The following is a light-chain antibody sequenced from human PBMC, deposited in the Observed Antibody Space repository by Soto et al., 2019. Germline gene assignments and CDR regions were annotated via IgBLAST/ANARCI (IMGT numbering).Light chain of an antibody. J-gene: IGLJ1*01. V-gene: IGLV2-14*03. CDR3: TSYTPSSTYV. CDR2: AVS. CDR1: SSDVGNYDY. Sequence: QSALTQPXSXSXXXXXXITXXCTGTSSDVGNYDYVSWYQQYPGKAPKLMIYAVSRRPSGVSNRFSGSKSGNTASLTISGLQAEDEADYYCTSYTPSSTYVFGTGTKLTVL.